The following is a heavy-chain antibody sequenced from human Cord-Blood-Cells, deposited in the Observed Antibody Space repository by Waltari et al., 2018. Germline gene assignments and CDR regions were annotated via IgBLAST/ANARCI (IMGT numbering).Heavy chain of an antibody. V-gene: IGHV1-69*09. J-gene: IGHJ3*02. Sequence: QVQLVQSGAEVKKPGSSVKVSCKASGGTFSRYAISWVRQAPGQGLEWMGRIIPILGIANYAQKFQGRVTITADKSTSTAYMELSSLRSEDTAVYYCARGTIVVVPAAINAFDIWGQGTMVTVSS. CDR1: GGTFSRYA. CDR3: ARGTIVVVPAAINAFDI. CDR2: IIPILGIA. D-gene: IGHD2-2*02.